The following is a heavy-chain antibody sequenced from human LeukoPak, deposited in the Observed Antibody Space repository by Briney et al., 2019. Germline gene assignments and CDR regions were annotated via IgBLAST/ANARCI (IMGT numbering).Heavy chain of an antibody. V-gene: IGHV3-11*01. J-gene: IGHJ6*02. CDR2: IRSSGSTI. D-gene: IGHD1-14*01. CDR1: GFPFSDYY. CDR3: ARDSPNPPYYYGMDV. Sequence: PGGSLTLSCAASGFPFSDYYMSWLRQAPGKGLEWVSYIRSSGSTIYYADSVKGRFTISRDNAKNSLYLQMNSLRAEDTAVYYCARDSPNPPYYYGMDVWGQGTTVTVSS.